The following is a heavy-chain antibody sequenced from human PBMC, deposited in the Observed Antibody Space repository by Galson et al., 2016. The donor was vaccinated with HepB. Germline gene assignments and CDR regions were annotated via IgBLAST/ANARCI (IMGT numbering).Heavy chain of an antibody. Sequence: SLRLSCAASGFTFNNYAMHWVRQAPGKGLEWVAFISYDGSNKYYSDSVKGRFAISRDNSRNTLSLQMNSLRAEDTAVYYCASGYYYDSSGYYSDFWGQGTLVTVSS. J-gene: IGHJ4*02. CDR2: ISYDGSNK. CDR1: GFTFNNYA. CDR3: ASGYYYDSSGYYSDF. D-gene: IGHD3-22*01. V-gene: IGHV3-30*09.